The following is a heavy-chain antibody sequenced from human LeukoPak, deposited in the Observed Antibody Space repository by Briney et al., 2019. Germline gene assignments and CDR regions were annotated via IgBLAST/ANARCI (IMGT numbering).Heavy chain of an antibody. D-gene: IGHD6-19*01. V-gene: IGHV3-21*01. CDR1: GFTFSSYS. Sequence: GGSPRLSCAASGFTFSSYSMNWVRQAPGKGLEWVSSISSSSSYIYYADSVKGRFTISRDNAKNSLYLQMNSLRAEDTAVYYCARDHALAENFDYWAREPWSPSPQ. CDR3: ARDHALAENFDY. CDR2: ISSSSSYI. J-gene: IGHJ4*02.